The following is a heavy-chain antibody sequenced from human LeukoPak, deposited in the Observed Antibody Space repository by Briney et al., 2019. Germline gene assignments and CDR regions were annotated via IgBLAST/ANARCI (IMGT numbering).Heavy chain of an antibody. CDR2: IYHSGST. D-gene: IGHD6-6*01. Sequence: SETLSLTCTVSGYSISSGYYWGWIRQPPGKGLEWIGYIYHSGSTYYNPSLKSRLTISVDTSKNQFSLKLSSVTAADTAVYYCARGDTVAARPGRFDYWGQGTLVTVSS. J-gene: IGHJ4*02. CDR1: GYSISSGYY. CDR3: ARGDTVAARPGRFDY. V-gene: IGHV4-38-2*02.